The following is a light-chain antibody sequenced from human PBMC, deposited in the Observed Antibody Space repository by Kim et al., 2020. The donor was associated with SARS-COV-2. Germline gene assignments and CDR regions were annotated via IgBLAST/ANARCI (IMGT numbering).Light chain of an antibody. Sequence: GESAPLSCRASQTISNSLAWYRQKPGQAPTLLIYGASNRATDIPARFSGSGSGTEFTLTISSLQSEDFAVYYCHHYNNWPPLFTFGQGTKLEI. CDR1: QTISNS. V-gene: IGKV3D-15*01. J-gene: IGKJ2*01. CDR3: HHYNNWPPLFT. CDR2: GAS.